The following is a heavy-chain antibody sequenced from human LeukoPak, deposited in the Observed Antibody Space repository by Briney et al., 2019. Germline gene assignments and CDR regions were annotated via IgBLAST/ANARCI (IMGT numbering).Heavy chain of an antibody. V-gene: IGHV3-7*01. CDR1: GFSFSNSW. CDR3: ARDRSISGVVTIDF. Sequence: AGSLRLSYAASGFSFSNSWMAWLRQSPGQGLKWVANIKQDESETYYVDSVMGRFTISRLNAKNSVDLQMNRLRAEGTAVYYCARDRSISGVVTIDFWGQGALVTVSS. D-gene: IGHD3-3*01. CDR2: IKQDESET. J-gene: IGHJ4*02.